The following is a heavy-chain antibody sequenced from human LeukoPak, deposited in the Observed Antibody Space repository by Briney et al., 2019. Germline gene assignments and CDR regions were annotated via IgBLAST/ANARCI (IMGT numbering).Heavy chain of an antibody. J-gene: IGHJ4*02. V-gene: IGHV4-59*01. CDR2: IYYSGST. CDR3: ARGGDSSATGVDY. Sequence: SETLSLTCTVSGGSISSYYWSWIRQPPGKGLEWIGYIYYSGSTNYNPSLKSRVTISVDTSKNQLSLKLSSVTAADTAVYYCARGGDSSATGVDYWGQGTLVTVSS. D-gene: IGHD6-25*01. CDR1: GGSISSYY.